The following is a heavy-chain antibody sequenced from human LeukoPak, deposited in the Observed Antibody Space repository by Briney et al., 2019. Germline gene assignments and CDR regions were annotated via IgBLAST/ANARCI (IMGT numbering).Heavy chain of an antibody. CDR3: ARAGYYDSSSELRVDY. CDR1: GGTFSSYA. J-gene: IGHJ4*02. Sequence: SVKVSCKASGGTFSSYAISWVRQAPGQGLECMGRIIPIFGTANYAQKFQGRVTITADKSTSTAYMELSSLRSEDTAVYYCARAGYYDSSSELRVDYWGQGTLVTVSS. D-gene: IGHD3-22*01. V-gene: IGHV1-69*06. CDR2: IIPIFGTA.